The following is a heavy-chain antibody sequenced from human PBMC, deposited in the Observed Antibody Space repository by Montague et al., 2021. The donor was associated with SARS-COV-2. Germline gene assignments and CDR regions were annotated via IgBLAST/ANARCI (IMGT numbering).Heavy chain of an antibody. CDR3: ARMGWLRGWFDP. V-gene: IGHV4-61*02. CDR2: IYTSGST. D-gene: IGHD5-12*01. CDR1: GGSISSGSYY. J-gene: IGHJ5*02. Sequence: TLSLTCTVSGGSISSGSYYWSWIRQPAGKGLEWIGRIYTSGSTNYNPSLKSRVTISVDTSTNQFSLKLISVTAADTAVYYCARMGWLRGWFDPWGQGILVTVSS.